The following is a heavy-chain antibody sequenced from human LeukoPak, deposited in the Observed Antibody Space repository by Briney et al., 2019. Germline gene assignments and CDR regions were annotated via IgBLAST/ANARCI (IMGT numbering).Heavy chain of an antibody. J-gene: IGHJ4*02. CDR3: ARVDPDYGGNSGIDY. Sequence: PGGSLRLSCAASGFTVSSNYMSWVRQAPGKGLEWVSVIYSGGSTYYADSVKGRFTISRDNAKNSLYLQMNSLRAEDTAVYYCARVDPDYGGNSGIDYWGQGTLVTVSS. D-gene: IGHD4-23*01. CDR2: IYSGGST. CDR1: GFTVSSNY. V-gene: IGHV3-53*01.